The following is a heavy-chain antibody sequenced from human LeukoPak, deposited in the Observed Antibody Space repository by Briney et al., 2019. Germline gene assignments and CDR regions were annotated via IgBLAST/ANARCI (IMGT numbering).Heavy chain of an antibody. Sequence: PGGSLRLSCAVSGFTFSNHWMGWVRQAPGKGLEWVANIKEDGSGKYYVDSVKGRFTISRDNAKNSLYLQMNSLRAEDTAVYYCARYRGLGGGYYFDYWGQGTLVTVSS. J-gene: IGHJ4*02. V-gene: IGHV3-7*04. CDR3: ARYRGLGGGYYFDY. D-gene: IGHD5-12*01. CDR1: GFTFSNHW. CDR2: IKEDGSGK.